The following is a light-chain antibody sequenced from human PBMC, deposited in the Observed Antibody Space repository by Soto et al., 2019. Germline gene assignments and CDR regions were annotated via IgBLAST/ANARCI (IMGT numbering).Light chain of an antibody. CDR1: QDISDH. Sequence: DFPMTQSPSSLSASLGDRVTITCRASQDISDHLAWYQHKPGKVPKLLIYEASTLQSGVPSRFSGGGFGTDFTLTISSLQPEDVATYYCQKYNRTPRTFGQGTKVELK. CDR2: EAS. CDR3: QKYNRTPRT. J-gene: IGKJ1*01. V-gene: IGKV1-27*01.